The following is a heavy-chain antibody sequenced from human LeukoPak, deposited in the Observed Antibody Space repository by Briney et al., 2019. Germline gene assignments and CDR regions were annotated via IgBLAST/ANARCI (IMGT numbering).Heavy chain of an antibody. CDR1: GVSISISYDY. J-gene: IGHJ4*01. V-gene: IGHV4-39*01. Sequence: SETLSLTCIVSGVSISISYDYWGWIRQPPGKGLEWIGSIYYSWSTYYNSSLKSRVTISIDTSKNQVSLNLTSMTAADTDVYYCAKSGGYGLIDYWGQGTLVNVSS. CDR3: AKSGGYGLIDY. D-gene: IGHD1-26*01. CDR2: IYYSWST.